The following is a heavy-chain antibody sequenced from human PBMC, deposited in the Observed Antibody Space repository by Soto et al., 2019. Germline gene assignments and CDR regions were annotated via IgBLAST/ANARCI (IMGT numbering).Heavy chain of an antibody. J-gene: IGHJ3*02. CDR2: TNNDGDTT. Sequence: PGGSLRLSCAASGFGFSSYWMHWVRQAPGKGLVWVSRTNNDGDTTTYADSVRGRFTSFRDNAKNTLYLQMTSLGVEDTAVYYCAREMATISLGAFDIWGQGTMVTV. D-gene: IGHD5-12*01. CDR1: GFGFSSYW. CDR3: AREMATISLGAFDI. V-gene: IGHV3-74*01.